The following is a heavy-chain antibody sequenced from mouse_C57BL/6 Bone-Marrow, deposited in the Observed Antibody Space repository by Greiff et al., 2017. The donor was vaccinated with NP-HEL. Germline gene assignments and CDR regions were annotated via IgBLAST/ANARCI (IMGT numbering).Heavy chain of an antibody. CDR3: TGSSYKSYYFDY. CDR1: GFTFSNYW. J-gene: IGHJ2*01. CDR2: IRLKSDNYAT. D-gene: IGHD1-1*01. V-gene: IGHV6-3*01. Sequence: EVKLQESGGGLVQPGGSMKLSCVASGFTFSNYWMNWVRQSPEKGLEWVAQIRLKSDNYATQYAESVKGRFTISRDDSKSSVYLQMNNLRAEDTGIYYCTGSSYKSYYFDYWGQGTTLTVSS.